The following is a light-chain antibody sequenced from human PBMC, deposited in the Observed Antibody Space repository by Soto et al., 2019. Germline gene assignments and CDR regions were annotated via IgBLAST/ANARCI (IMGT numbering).Light chain of an antibody. J-gene: IGKJ3*01. V-gene: IGKV3-11*01. CDR3: QHRSFWPPFA. CDR1: QSISTY. CDR2: DAS. Sequence: EIVLTQSPAALSLFPGEGVTLSCRVSQSISTYLAWYQQKPGQAPRLLIYDASNRATGIPVRFSGSGSGTDFTLTISSLEPEDFAVYYCQHRSFWPPFAFGPGTKEDIK.